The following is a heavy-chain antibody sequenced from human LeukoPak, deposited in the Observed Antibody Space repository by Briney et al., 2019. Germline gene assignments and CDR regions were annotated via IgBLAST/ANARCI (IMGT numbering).Heavy chain of an antibody. J-gene: IGHJ4*02. CDR3: ARASLGGYSWGHNTENFDY. D-gene: IGHD5-18*01. CDR2: IFYSRTTEYNPT. CDR1: GVSLTNYY. Sequence: SETLSLTCTVSGVSLTNYYWTWIRQPPGKGLEWIGHIFYSRTTEYNPTEYNPSLQSRVTISVDTSKNQFSLKLSSVTAADTAVYYCARASLGGYSWGHNTENFDYWGQGTLVTVSS. V-gene: IGHV4-59*12.